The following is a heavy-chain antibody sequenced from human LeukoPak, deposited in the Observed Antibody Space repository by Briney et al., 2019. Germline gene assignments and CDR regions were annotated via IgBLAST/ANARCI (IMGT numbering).Heavy chain of an antibody. V-gene: IGHV4-34*01. CDR3: AIIYGDYSDFDY. Sequence: SPSQSPACAVDAGFLSVSFCRSIRQPPGKGLEWIGEFTHHGRTNYNPFLKSRVTMSVDTSKNQFSLKLSSVAAADTAVYYCAIIYGDYSDFDYWGQGTLVTVSS. CDR1: AGFLSVSF. D-gene: IGHD4-17*01. CDR2: FTHHGRT. J-gene: IGHJ4*02.